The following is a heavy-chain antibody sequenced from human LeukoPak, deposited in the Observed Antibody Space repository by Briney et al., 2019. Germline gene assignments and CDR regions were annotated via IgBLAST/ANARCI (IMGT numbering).Heavy chain of an antibody. D-gene: IGHD2-15*01. V-gene: IGHV4-59*01. CDR1: GASISSYY. J-gene: IGHJ5*02. Sequence: SETLSLTCTVSGASISSYYWSWIRQPPGKGLEWIGYIYYSGSTNYNPSLKSRVTISVDTSKNQFSLKLSSVTAADTAVYYCARDSLNCSGGSFYRTDRGWFDPWGQGTLVTVSS. CDR3: ARDSLNCSGGSFYRTDRGWFDP. CDR2: IYYSGST.